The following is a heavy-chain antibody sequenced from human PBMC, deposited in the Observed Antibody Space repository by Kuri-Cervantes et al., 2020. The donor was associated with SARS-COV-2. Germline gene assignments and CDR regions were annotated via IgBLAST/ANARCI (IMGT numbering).Heavy chain of an antibody. CDR2: IIPILGIA. J-gene: IGHJ4*02. V-gene: IGHV1-69*02. CDR1: GGTFSSYT. D-gene: IGHD5-12*01. CDR3: ARASSGYDLDVDY. Sequence: SVKVSCKASGGTFSSYTISWVRQAPGQGLEWMGRIIPILGIANYAQKFQGRVTITADKSTSTAYMELSSLRSEDTAVYYCARASSGYDLDVDYWGQGTLVTVSS.